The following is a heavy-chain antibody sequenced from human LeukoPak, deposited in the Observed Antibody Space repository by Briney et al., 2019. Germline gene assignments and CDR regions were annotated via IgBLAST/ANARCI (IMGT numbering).Heavy chain of an antibody. CDR1: GFTFSSYS. CDR2: VNGGGTST. D-gene: IGHD6-13*01. J-gene: IGHJ4*02. CDR3: ARGAGGLDY. V-gene: IGHV3-74*01. Sequence: GGSLRLSCAASGFTFSSYSMNWVRQVPGKGLVWVSHVNGGGTSTSYVGSVKGRFTISRDNAKNMLYLQMNSLRADDTAVYYCARGAGGLDYWGQGILVTVSS.